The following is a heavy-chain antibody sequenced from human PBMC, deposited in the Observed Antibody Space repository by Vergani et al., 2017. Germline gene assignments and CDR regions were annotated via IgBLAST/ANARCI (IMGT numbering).Heavy chain of an antibody. CDR2: IYYSGST. V-gene: IGHV4-31*03. Sequence: QVQLQESGPGLVKPSQTLSLTCTVSGGSISSGGYYWSWIRQHPGKGLEWIGYIYYSGSTYYNPTLKSRVTISVDTSKNQFSLKLSSVTAADTAVYYCARAPRPLYYYDSSGKGGGLPRAFDIWVQGTMVTVSS. CDR3: ARAPRPLYYYDSSGKGGGLPRAFDI. J-gene: IGHJ3*02. CDR1: GGSISSGGYY. D-gene: IGHD3-22*01.